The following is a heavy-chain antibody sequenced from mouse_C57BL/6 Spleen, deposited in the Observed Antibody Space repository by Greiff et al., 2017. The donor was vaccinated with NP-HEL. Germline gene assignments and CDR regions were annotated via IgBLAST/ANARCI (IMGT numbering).Heavy chain of an antibody. Sequence: VQLQQSGAELVRPGASVTLSCKASGYTFTDYEMHWVKQTPVHGLEWIGAIDPETGGTAYNQKFKGKAILTADKSSSTAYMELRSLTSEDSAVYYCTRGGGGGSFAYWGQGTLVTVSA. V-gene: IGHV1-15*01. J-gene: IGHJ3*01. CDR1: GYTFTDYE. CDR3: TRGGGGGSFAY. CDR2: IDPETGGT.